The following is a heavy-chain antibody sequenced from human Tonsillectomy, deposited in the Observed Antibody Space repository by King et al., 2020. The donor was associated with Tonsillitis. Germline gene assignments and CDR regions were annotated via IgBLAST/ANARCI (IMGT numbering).Heavy chain of an antibody. D-gene: IGHD3-10*01. J-gene: IGHJ6*02. CDR3: ARLSASGTAVHFYNGLDV. CDR2: ISWNSGSI. Sequence: DVQLVESGGGLVQPGGSLRLSCAASGFTFDDYAMHWVRQAPGKGLEWVSGISWNSGSIGYADSVKGRFSISRDNAVNSVYLKMDSLRAEDTALYYCARLSASGTAVHFYNGLDVWGQGTTVTVSS. CDR1: GFTFDDYA. V-gene: IGHV3-9*01.